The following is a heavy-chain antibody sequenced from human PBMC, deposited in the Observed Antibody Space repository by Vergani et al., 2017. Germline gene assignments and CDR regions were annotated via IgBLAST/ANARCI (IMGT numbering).Heavy chain of an antibody. V-gene: IGHV3-11*01. J-gene: IGHJ4*02. CDR3: ARENYYDSSGPDY. CDR2: ISSSGSTI. D-gene: IGHD3-22*01. Sequence: VQVVETGGGLVQPGGSLRLSCAASGFTFSDYYMSWIRQAPGKGLEWVSYISSSGSTIYYADSVKGRFTISRDNAKNSLYLQMNSLRAEDTAVYYCARENYYDSSGPDYWGQGTLVTVSS. CDR1: GFTFSDYY.